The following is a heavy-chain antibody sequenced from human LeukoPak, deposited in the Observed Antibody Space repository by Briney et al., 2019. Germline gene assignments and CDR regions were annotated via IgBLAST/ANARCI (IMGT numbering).Heavy chain of an antibody. D-gene: IGHD3-9*01. CDR1: GFTFSSYA. V-gene: IGHV3-23*01. J-gene: IGHJ3*02. Sequence: GGSLRLSCAASGFTFSSYAMSWVRQAPGKGLEWVSAISGSGGSTYYADSVKGRFTISRDNSKNTLYLQMNSLRAEDTAVYYCACYDILTGDAFDIWGQGTMVTVSS. CDR3: ACYDILTGDAFDI. CDR2: ISGSGGST.